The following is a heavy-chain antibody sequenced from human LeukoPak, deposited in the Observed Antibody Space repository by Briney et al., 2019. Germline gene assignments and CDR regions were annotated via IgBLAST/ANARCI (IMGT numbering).Heavy chain of an antibody. J-gene: IGHJ1*01. CDR3: ARDRGYYYDSSGPNYFQH. CDR1: GGSFSGYY. Sequence: SETLSLTCAVYGGSFSGYYWSWIRQPPGKGLEWIGKINHSGSTNYNPSLKSRVTISVDTSKNQFSLNLISVTAADTAVYYCARDRGYYYDSSGPNYFQHWGQGTLVTVSS. D-gene: IGHD3-22*01. V-gene: IGHV4-34*01. CDR2: INHSGST.